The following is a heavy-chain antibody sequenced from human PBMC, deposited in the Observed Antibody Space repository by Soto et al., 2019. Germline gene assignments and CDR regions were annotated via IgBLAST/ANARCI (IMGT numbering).Heavy chain of an antibody. V-gene: IGHV4-34*01. CDR2: INHSGST. CDR3: ARDSSTVTTENQH. Sequence: SETLSLTCAVYGGSFSGYYWSWIRQPPGKGLEWIGEINHSGSTNYNPSLKSRVTISVDTSKNQFSLKLSSVTAADTAVYYCARDSSTVTTENQHWGQGTLVTVSS. D-gene: IGHD4-17*01. J-gene: IGHJ1*01. CDR1: GGSFSGYY.